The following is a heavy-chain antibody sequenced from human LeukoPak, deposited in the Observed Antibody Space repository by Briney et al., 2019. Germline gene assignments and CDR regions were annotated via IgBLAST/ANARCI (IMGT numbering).Heavy chain of an antibody. D-gene: IGHD2-8*02. J-gene: IGHJ4*02. Sequence: ASVTVSCTASGYTFTSYYMHWVRQAPGQGLEWMGLINPSGTGTNYAQKFQGRVTMTRDTSTSTVYMELSGLRSEDTAVYYCAREESGGYFDYWGQGTLVTVSS. V-gene: IGHV1-46*01. CDR2: INPSGTGT. CDR1: GYTFTSYY. CDR3: AREESGGYFDY.